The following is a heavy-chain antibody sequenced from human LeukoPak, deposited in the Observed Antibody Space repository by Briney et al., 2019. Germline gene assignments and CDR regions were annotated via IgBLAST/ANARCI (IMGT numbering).Heavy chain of an antibody. CDR2: ISGSGGST. J-gene: IGHJ4*02. V-gene: IGHV3-23*01. D-gene: IGHD3-9*01. Sequence: PGGSLRLSCAASGFTFSIYAMSWVRQAPGKGLEWVSGISGSGGSTYFADSVKGRFTISRDNSKNTLYLQMNSLRAEDTAVYYCATRGILTGYYVSSGFDYWGQGTLVTVSS. CDR1: GFTFSIYA. CDR3: ATRGILTGYYVSSGFDY.